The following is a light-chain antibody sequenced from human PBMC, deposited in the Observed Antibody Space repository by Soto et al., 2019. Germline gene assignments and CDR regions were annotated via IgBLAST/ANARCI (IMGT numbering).Light chain of an antibody. V-gene: IGKV1-39*01. CDR2: AAS. CDR3: QQSFRAPYT. Sequence: DIQMTQSPSSLSASVGDRVTITCRASQSISSYLNWYQQKPGKAPKFLIYAASSLQSGVPSRFSGSGSGTDFTLTISSLQHEDFATYYCQQSFRAPYTFGQGTKLDIK. J-gene: IGKJ2*01. CDR1: QSISSY.